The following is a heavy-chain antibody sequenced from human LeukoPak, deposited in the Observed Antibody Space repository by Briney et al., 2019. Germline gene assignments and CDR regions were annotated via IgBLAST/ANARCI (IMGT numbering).Heavy chain of an antibody. J-gene: IGHJ6*02. Sequence: GGSLRLSCAASEFTFRSYAMQWVRQAPGKGLEWVSGISGSGDSTYYADSVKGRFTTSRDNSKNTLYLQMNSLRAEDTAVYYCAKYLSAKGPPYALEVWGQGTTVTVSS. CDR1: EFTFRSYA. CDR3: AKYLSAKGPPYALEV. CDR2: ISGSGDST. V-gene: IGHV3-23*01.